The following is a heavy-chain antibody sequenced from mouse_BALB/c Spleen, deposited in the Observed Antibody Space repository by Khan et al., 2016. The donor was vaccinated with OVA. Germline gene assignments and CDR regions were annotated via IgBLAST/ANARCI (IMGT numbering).Heavy chain of an antibody. V-gene: IGHV2-6-1*01. CDR1: GFSLTNYG. CDR2: IWSYGST. CDR3: ARQPYYHYNIMDY. J-gene: IGHJ4*01. D-gene: IGHD2-10*01. Sequence: VQLVESGPGLAAPSQSLSITCTISGFSLTNYGVHWVRQPPGKGLEWLVVIWSYGSTHYNSVLKSRLTVTKDNSQSQVFLKMNSLQTDDTAIYFCARQPYYHYNIMDYWGQGTSVTVSS.